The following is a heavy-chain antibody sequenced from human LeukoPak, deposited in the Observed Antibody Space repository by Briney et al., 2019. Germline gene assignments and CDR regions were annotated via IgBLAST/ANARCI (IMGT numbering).Heavy chain of an antibody. D-gene: IGHD6-19*01. CDR2: IYYSGST. J-gene: IGHJ3*02. CDR1: GGSISSYY. Sequence: SETLSLTCTVSGGSISSYYWRWIRQPPGKGLEWIGYIYYSGSTNYNPSLKSRVTISVDTSKNQFSLKLSSVTAADTAVYYCAREAGPPAFDIWGQGTMVTVSS. CDR3: AREAGPPAFDI. V-gene: IGHV4-59*01.